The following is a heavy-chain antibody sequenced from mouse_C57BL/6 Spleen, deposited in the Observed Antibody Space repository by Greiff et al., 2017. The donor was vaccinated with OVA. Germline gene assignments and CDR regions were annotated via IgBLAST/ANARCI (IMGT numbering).Heavy chain of an antibody. Sequence: VKLQQPGAELVRPGSSVKLSCKASGYTFTSYWMDWVKQRPGQGLEWIGNIYPSDSETHYNQKFKDKATLTVDKSSSTAYMQLSSLTSEDSAVYYCAREETALMDYWGQGTSVTVSS. V-gene: IGHV1-61*01. J-gene: IGHJ4*01. D-gene: IGHD3-1*01. CDR2: IYPSDSET. CDR1: GYTFTSYW. CDR3: AREETALMDY.